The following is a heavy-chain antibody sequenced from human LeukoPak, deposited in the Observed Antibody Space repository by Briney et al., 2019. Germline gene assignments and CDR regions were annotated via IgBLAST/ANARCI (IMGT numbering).Heavy chain of an antibody. J-gene: IGHJ6*03. V-gene: IGHV4-59*01. CDR2: VDHTGST. CDR1: DDSITMYY. CDR3: ARGRVSSSTWYSTYYYYFYMDV. D-gene: IGHD1-1*01. Sequence: SETLSLTCSVSDDSITMYYWTWIRQPPGKGLEWIGYVDHTGSTNFNPPLNGRVSISRDTTKNLFSLRLRSVTAADTAVYFCARGRVSSSTWYSTYYYYFYMDVWGKGTTVTVSS.